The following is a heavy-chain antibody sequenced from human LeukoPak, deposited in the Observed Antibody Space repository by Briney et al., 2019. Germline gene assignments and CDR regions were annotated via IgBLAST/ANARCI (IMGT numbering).Heavy chain of an antibody. CDR1: GYTFTSYD. V-gene: IGHV1-2*02. CDR2: INPNSGGT. D-gene: IGHD1-1*01. J-gene: IGHJ5*02. CDR3: ARDTPLRLENWFDP. Sequence: SVKVSCKASGYTFTSYDINWVRQATGQGLEWMGWINPNSGGTNYAQKFQGRVTMTRDTSISTAYMELSRLRSDDTAVYYCARDTPLRLENWFDPWGQGTLVTVSS.